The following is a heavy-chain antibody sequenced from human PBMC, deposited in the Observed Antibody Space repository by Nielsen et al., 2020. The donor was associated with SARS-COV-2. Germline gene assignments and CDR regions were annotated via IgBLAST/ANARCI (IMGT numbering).Heavy chain of an antibody. CDR2: TYYRSKWYN. V-gene: IGHV6-1*01. CDR3: ARARGAYGDYYYSFTDV. D-gene: IGHD4-17*01. CDR1: GDSVSSSSAA. J-gene: IGHJ6*03. Sequence: LRLSCAISGDSVSSSSAAWNWIRQSPSRGLEWLGRTYYRSKWYNDYAVSVKSRITINPDTSKNQFSLHLNSVTPEDTAVYYCARARGAYGDYYYSFTDVWGKGTTVTVSS.